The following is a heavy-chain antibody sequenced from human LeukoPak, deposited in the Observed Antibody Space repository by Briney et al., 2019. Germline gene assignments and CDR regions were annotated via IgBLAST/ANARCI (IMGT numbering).Heavy chain of an antibody. D-gene: IGHD1-26*01. V-gene: IGHV3-74*01. CDR3: ARARVGEPTDL. Sequence: GGSLRLSCAASGFPFSSYAMYWVRQAPGKGMEWVSRVHGDGSNTGYADFGMGRFPISRDNPKNILYLQMDSVRPEDTAVFYCARARVGEPTDLWGQGTLVTVPS. CDR2: VHGDGSNT. CDR1: GFPFSSYA. J-gene: IGHJ5*02.